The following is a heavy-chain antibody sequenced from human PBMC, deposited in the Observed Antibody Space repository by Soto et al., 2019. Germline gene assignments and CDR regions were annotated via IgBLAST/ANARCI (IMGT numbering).Heavy chain of an antibody. CDR3: ARERTEYYYGMDV. CDR2: INPSGGST. V-gene: IGHV1-46*01. Sequence: ASVKVSCKASGYTFTSYYMHWLRQAPGQGLEWMGIINPSGGSTSYAQKFQGRVTMTRDTSTSTVYMELSSLRSEDTAVYYCARERTEYYYGMDVWGQGTTVTVSS. J-gene: IGHJ6*02. CDR1: GYTFTSYY.